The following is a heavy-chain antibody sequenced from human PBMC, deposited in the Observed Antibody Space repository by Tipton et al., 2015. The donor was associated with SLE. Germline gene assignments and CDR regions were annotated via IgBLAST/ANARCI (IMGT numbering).Heavy chain of an antibody. CDR2: ITNSGGST. Sequence: SLRLSCAASGFTFSSYGMHWVRQAPGMGLEWVAFITNSGGSTYYAASVKGRFTISRDNSKNTLYLQMNSLRVGDTAVYYCARAESAHWDYYFMDVWGTGTTVTVSS. J-gene: IGHJ6*03. V-gene: IGHV3-23*01. D-gene: IGHD6-6*01. CDR3: ARAESAHWDYYFMDV. CDR1: GFTFSSYG.